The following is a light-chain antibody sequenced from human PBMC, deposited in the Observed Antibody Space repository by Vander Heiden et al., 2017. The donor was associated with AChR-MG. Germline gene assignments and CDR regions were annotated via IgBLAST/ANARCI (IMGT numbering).Light chain of an antibody. J-gene: IGLJ2*01. V-gene: IGLV2-8*01. Sequence: QPALTQPPSAPGSPGQSVTISCSGTSSVVGGYTYVAWYQQHPGKAPKLMIYGVSKRPCGVPDRFSGSKSGNTASLTVYGLQAGDEADYYCSSYAGSNNLVFGGGTKLTVL. CDR2: GVS. CDR3: SSYAGSNNLV. CDR1: SSVVGGYTY.